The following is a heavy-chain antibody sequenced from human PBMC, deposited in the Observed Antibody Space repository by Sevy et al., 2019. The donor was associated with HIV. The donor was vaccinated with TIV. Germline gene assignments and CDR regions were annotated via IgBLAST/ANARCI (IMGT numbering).Heavy chain of an antibody. D-gene: IGHD3-9*01. V-gene: IGHV1-18*01. CDR1: GYTFTSYG. Sequence: ASVKVSCKASGYTFTSYGITWVRQAPGQGLEWMGWISAYNGNTNYAQKLQGRVTMTTDTSTSTAYMELRSLRSDDTAVYYCANRYFDWPDAFDIWGQGTMVTVSS. CDR3: ANRYFDWPDAFDI. CDR2: ISAYNGNT. J-gene: IGHJ3*02.